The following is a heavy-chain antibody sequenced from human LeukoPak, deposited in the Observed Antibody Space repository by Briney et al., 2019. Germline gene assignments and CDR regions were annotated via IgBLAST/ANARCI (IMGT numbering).Heavy chain of an antibody. CDR1: GFTFSSYE. V-gene: IGHV3-48*03. Sequence: PGGSLRLSCAASGFTFSSYEMNWVRQAPGKGLEWVSYISSSGSTIYYADSVKGRFTISRDNAKNSLYLQMNSLRAGDTAVYYCARVGGSHDYTHGGLDYWGQGTLVTVSS. CDR3: ARVGGSHDYTHGGLDY. J-gene: IGHJ4*02. D-gene: IGHD3-16*01. CDR2: ISSSGSTI.